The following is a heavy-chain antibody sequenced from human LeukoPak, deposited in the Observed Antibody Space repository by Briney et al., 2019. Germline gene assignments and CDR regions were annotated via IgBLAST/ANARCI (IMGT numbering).Heavy chain of an antibody. V-gene: IGHV3-53*01. CDR1: GFTVRSNH. Sequence: QPGGSLRLSCAASGFTVRSNHMTWVRQAPGKGLEWVSVIHSDGRTYYADSVKGRFTISRDNSKNTLYLQMNSLRAEATAVYYCARLTVASDTDAFDLWGQGTMVTVSS. J-gene: IGHJ3*01. D-gene: IGHD6-19*01. CDR2: IHSDGRT. CDR3: ARLTVASDTDAFDL.